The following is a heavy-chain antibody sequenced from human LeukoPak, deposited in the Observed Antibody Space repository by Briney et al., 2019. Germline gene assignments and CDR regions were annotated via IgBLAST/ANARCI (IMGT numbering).Heavy chain of an antibody. CDR1: GFTFSSYW. D-gene: IGHD6-19*01. J-gene: IGHJ4*02. CDR3: ARLGSGWTFDY. V-gene: IGHV3-7*01. Sequence: GGSLRLSCAASGFTFSSYWMSRVRQAPGKGLEWVANIKQDGSEKYYVDSVKGRFTISRDNAKNSLYLQMNSLRAEDTAVYYCARLGSGWTFDYWGQGTLVTVSS. CDR2: IKQDGSEK.